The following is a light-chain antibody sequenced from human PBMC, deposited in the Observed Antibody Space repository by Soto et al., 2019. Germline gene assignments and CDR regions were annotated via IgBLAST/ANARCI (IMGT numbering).Light chain of an antibody. CDR1: SSDVGGYNY. V-gene: IGLV2-8*01. J-gene: IGLJ1*01. Sequence: QSALNQPPSASGSPGQSVTISCTGTSSDVGGYNYVSWYQQHPGKAPKLMIYEVSKRPSGVPDRFSGSKSGNTASLTVSGLQAEDEADYYCISYAGSNLLYVFGTGTKVTVL. CDR3: ISYAGSNLLYV. CDR2: EVS.